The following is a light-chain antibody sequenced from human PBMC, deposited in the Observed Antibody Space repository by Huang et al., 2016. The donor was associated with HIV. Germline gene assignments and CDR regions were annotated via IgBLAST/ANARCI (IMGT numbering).Light chain of an antibody. CDR2: GAS. CDR1: QSVSSN. V-gene: IGKV3-15*01. J-gene: IGKJ3*01. Sequence: EIVMTQSPATLSVSPGERATLSCRASQSVSSNLAWYQQKPGQAPRLLIYGASTRATGIPARFRGSGSGTEFTLTISSLQSEDFAVYYCQQNNNWPPLFTFGPGTKVDIK. CDR3: QQNNNWPPLFT.